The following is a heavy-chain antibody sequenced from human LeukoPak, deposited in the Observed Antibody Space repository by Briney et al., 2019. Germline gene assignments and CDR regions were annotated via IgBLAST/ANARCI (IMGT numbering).Heavy chain of an antibody. CDR1: GYSINSGYC. CDR3: ARVATTTNPPQRPFDY. V-gene: IGHV4-38-2*01. CDR2: IYHSGST. J-gene: IGHJ4*02. Sequence: SETLSLTCAVSGYSINSGYCRGWIRQPPGEGLEWSGSIYHSGSTYYNPSLKSRVTISVDTSKNQFSLKPSSVTAADTAVYYCARVATTTNPPQRPFDYWGQGTLVTVSS. D-gene: IGHD5-12*01.